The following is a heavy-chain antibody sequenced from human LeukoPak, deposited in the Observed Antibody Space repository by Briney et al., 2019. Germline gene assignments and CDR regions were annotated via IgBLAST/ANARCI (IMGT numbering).Heavy chain of an antibody. V-gene: IGHV1-2*02. Sequence: ASVKVSCKASGYTFTGYYMHWVRQAPGQGLEWMGWINPNSGGTNYAQKFQGRVTMTRDTSISTAYMELSRLRSDDTAVYYCARDRGSYFSDAFDIWGQGTMITVSS. CDR3: ARDRGSYFSDAFDI. J-gene: IGHJ3*02. CDR1: GYTFTGYY. D-gene: IGHD1-26*01. CDR2: INPNSGGT.